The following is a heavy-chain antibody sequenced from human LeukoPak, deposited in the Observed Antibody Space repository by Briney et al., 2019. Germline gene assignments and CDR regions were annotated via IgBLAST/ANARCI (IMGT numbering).Heavy chain of an antibody. Sequence: ASVKVSCKASGYTFTGYYMHWVRQAPGQGLEWMGWINPNSGGTNYAQKFQGRVTMTRDTSISTAYMELSRLRSDDTAVYYCARAAVVVVAATQSASSFDPWGQGTLVTVSS. D-gene: IGHD2-15*01. J-gene: IGHJ5*02. V-gene: IGHV1-2*02. CDR2: INPNSGGT. CDR1: GYTFTGYY. CDR3: ARAAVVVVAATQSASSFDP.